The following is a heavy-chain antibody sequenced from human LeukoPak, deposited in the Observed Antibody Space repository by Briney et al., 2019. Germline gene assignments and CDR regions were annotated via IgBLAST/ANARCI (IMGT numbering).Heavy chain of an antibody. CDR3: ARQFPKYYGMDV. Sequence: ASVKVSCKASGYTFTGYYMHWVRQAPGQGLEWMGWINPNSGGTNYAQKFQGRVTMTRDTSISTAYMELSRLRSDDTAVYYCARQFPKYYGMDVWGQGTLVTVSS. D-gene: IGHD6-19*01. CDR2: INPNSGGT. V-gene: IGHV1-2*02. J-gene: IGHJ6*02. CDR1: GYTFTGYY.